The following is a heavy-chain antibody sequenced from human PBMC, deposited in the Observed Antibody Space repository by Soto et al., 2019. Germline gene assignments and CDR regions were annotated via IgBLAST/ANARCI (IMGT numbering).Heavy chain of an antibody. D-gene: IGHD2-15*01. CDR2: ISGSGGST. J-gene: IGHJ4*02. CDR3: AKDGAVVAATSYYFDY. CDR1: GFTFSSYA. V-gene: IGHV3-23*01. Sequence: EVQLLESGGGLVQPGGSLRLSCAASGFTFSSYAMSWVRQAPGKGLEWVSAISGSGGSTYYADSVKGRFTTSRDNSKNTLYLQMNSLRAEDTAVYYCAKDGAVVAATSYYFDYWGQGTLVTVSS.